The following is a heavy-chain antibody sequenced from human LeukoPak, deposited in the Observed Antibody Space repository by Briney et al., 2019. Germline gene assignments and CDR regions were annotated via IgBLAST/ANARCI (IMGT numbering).Heavy chain of an antibody. CDR2: INHSGST. CDR1: GGSFSGYY. Sequence: SETLSLTCAVYGGSFSGYYWSWIRQPPGKGLEWIGEINHSGSTNYNPSLKSRVTISVDTSKNQFFLKLSSVTAADTAVYYCARDKSPRITMVRGVIMSNWFDPWGQGTLVTVSS. D-gene: IGHD3-10*01. J-gene: IGHJ5*02. CDR3: ARDKSPRITMVRGVIMSNWFDP. V-gene: IGHV4-34*01.